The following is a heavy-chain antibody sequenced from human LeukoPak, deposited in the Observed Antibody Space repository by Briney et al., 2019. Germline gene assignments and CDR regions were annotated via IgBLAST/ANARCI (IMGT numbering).Heavy chain of an antibody. CDR2: INHNGNT. CDR1: GDSISSTYF. V-gene: IGHV4-38-2*02. D-gene: IGHD2-15*01. Sequence: SETLSLTCTVSGDSISSTYFWAWIRQPPGTGLEWIATINHNGNTYYNPFLKSRVTISVDRSRNQFSLKLTSVTAADTAVYYCARLGYCSGGSCHHDYWGQGTLVTAS. J-gene: IGHJ4*02. CDR3: ARLGYCSGGSCHHDY.